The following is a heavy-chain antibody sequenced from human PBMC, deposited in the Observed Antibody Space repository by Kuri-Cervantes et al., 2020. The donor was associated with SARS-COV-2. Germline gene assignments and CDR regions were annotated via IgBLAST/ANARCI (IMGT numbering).Heavy chain of an antibody. CDR2: ISSSGGTI. V-gene: IGHV3-48*01. CDR1: GFTFSSYS. D-gene: IGHD6-25*01. CDR3: ARHQQNSGRPYYFDY. Sequence: ETLSLTCAASGFTFSSYSMHWVRQAPGKGLEWVSYISSSGGTIYYADSVKGRFTITRDNAKNSLYLQMNSLRAEDTAVYYCARHQQNSGRPYYFDYWGLGTLVTVSS. J-gene: IGHJ4*02.